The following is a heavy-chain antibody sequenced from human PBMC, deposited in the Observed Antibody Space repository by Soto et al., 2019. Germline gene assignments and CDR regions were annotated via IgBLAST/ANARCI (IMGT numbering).Heavy chain of an antibody. CDR2: IWYDGSNK. D-gene: IGHD3-10*01. CDR1: GFTFSSYG. V-gene: IGHV3-33*01. J-gene: IGHJ4*02. CDR3: ARDGPPYYYASGSYSVY. Sequence: QVQLVESGGGVVQPGRSLRLSCAASGFTFSSYGMHWVRQAPGKGLEWVAVIWYDGSNKYYADSVKGRFTISRDNSKNTLYLQMNSLRAEDTAVYYCARDGPPYYYASGSYSVYWGQGTLVTVSS.